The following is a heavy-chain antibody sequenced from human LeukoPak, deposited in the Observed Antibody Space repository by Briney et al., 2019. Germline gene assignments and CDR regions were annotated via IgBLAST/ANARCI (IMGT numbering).Heavy chain of an antibody. Sequence: PSETLSLTCTVSGGSINYYYWMWIRQPPGKGLEWIGYIYYSGGTHYNPSLKSRVTISVDTSKNQFSLKLSSVTAADTAVYYCATRAKYSGSYYPLDYWGQGTLVTVSS. CDR1: GGSINYYY. CDR2: IYYSGGT. V-gene: IGHV4-59*12. CDR3: ATRAKYSGSYYPLDY. J-gene: IGHJ4*02. D-gene: IGHD1-26*01.